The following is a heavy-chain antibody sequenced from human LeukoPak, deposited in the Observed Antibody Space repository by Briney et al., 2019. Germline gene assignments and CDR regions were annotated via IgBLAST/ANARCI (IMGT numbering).Heavy chain of an antibody. J-gene: IGHJ4*02. D-gene: IGHD6-13*01. V-gene: IGHV4-39*01. Sequence: SETLPLTCTVSGGSISSSITTNYWNWVRQPPGKGLEWIGSIHYSGSTYYNPSLESRATISVDTSKNQFSVKLTSVTAADTAVYYCARKGTIAPTGASHFDYWGQGTLVTVSS. CDR2: IHYSGST. CDR1: GGSISSSITTNY. CDR3: ARKGTIAPTGASHFDY.